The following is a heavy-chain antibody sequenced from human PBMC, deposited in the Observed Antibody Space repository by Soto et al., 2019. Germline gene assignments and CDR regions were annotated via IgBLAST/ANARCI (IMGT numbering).Heavy chain of an antibody. CDR3: ARDHWDDAFDI. V-gene: IGHV3-21*01. Sequence: PGGSLRLSCAASGFMFSTYSMNWVRQAPGKGLEWVSSITSSGSYIYYADSVKGRFTISRDNAQNSLYLQMHSLRAEDTAVYYCARDHWDDAFDIWGQGTMVTVSS. J-gene: IGHJ3*02. CDR1: GFMFSTYS. D-gene: IGHD7-27*01. CDR2: ITSSGSYI.